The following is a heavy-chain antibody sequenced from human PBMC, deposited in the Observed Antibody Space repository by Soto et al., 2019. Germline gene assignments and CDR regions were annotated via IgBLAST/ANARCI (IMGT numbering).Heavy chain of an antibody. V-gene: IGHV3-23*01. CDR2: ISGSGGST. J-gene: IGHJ4*02. D-gene: IGHD3-22*01. CDR3: AKVESMIVVVIYYFDY. Sequence: GGSLRLSCAASGFTFSSYAMSWVRQAPGKGLEWVSAISGSGGSTYYADSVRGRFTISRDNSKNTLYLQMNSLRAEDTAVYYCAKVESMIVVVIYYFDYWGQGTLVTVSS. CDR1: GFTFSSYA.